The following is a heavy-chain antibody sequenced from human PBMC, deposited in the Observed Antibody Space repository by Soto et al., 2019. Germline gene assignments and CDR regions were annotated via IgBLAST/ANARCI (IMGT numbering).Heavy chain of an antibody. D-gene: IGHD2-2*03. CDR2: IYPGDSDT. J-gene: IGHJ5*02. V-gene: IGHV5-51*01. Sequence: GESLKISCKGSGYSFTSYWIGWVRQMPGKGLEWMGIIYPGDSDTRYSPSFQGQVTISADKSISTAYLQWSSLKASDTAMYYCARSMDIVLVPAAMHRTFDPWGQGTLVTVSS. CDR3: ARSMDIVLVPAAMHRTFDP. CDR1: GYSFTSYW.